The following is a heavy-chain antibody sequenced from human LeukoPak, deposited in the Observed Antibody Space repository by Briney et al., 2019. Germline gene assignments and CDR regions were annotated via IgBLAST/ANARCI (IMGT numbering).Heavy chain of an antibody. J-gene: IGHJ4*02. CDR3: ARGEVPAAAPGPYFDY. CDR2: IIPIFGTA. D-gene: IGHD2-2*01. V-gene: IGHV1-69*13. CDR1: GGTFSSYA. Sequence: SVKVSCKASGGTFSSYAISWVRQAPGQGLEWMGGIIPIFGTANYAQKFQGRVTINPDESTSTAYMELSSLRSEDTAVYYCARGEVPAAAPGPYFDYWGQGTLVTVSS.